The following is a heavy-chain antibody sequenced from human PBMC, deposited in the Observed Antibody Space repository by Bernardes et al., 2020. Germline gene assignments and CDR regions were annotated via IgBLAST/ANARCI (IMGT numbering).Heavy chain of an antibody. CDR1: GGSFSGYY. V-gene: IGHV4-34*01. Sequence: SETLSLTCAVYGGSFSGYYWSWIRQPPGKGLEWIGEINHSGSTNYNPSLKSRVTISVDTSKNQFSLKLSSVTAADTAVYYCARGFRGAVAGPIGAQFEYFQHWGQGTLVTVSS. D-gene: IGHD6-19*01. CDR2: INHSGST. J-gene: IGHJ1*01. CDR3: ARGFRGAVAGPIGAQFEYFQH.